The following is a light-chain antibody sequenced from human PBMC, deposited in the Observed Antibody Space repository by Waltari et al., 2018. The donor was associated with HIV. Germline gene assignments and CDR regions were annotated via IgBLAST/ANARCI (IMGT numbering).Light chain of an antibody. CDR1: ALARQY. CDR3: QSADTGGTRV. J-gene: IGLJ1*01. CDR2: KDT. Sequence: SFELTQPPSVSVSPGQTARITCSGEALARQYVNWYQQKPGQAPVVVIYKDTARPSGIPERFSGSSSGTTVTLTINGVQAEDEADYYCQSADTGGTRVFGSGTKVTVL. V-gene: IGLV3-25*03.